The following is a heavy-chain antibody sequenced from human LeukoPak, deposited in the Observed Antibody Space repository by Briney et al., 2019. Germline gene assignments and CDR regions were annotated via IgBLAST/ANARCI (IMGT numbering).Heavy chain of an antibody. CDR3: ATSPTVTKSFDY. J-gene: IGHJ4*02. D-gene: IGHD4-17*01. Sequence: SETLSLTCAVYGGSFSGYYWSWIRRPPGKGLEWIGEINHSGSTNYNPSLKSRVTISVDTSKNQFSLKLSSVTAADTAVYYCATSPTVTKSFDYWGQGTLVTVSS. CDR1: GGSFSGYY. CDR2: INHSGST. V-gene: IGHV4-34*01.